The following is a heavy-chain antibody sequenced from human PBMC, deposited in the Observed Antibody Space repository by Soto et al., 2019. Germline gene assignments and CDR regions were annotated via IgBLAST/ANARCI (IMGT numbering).Heavy chain of an antibody. CDR3: AKGGSNGYYDAFDI. J-gene: IGHJ3*02. CDR1: GFTFRSYA. V-gene: IGHV3-23*01. Sequence: GGSLRLSCAASGFTFRSYAMSWVRQAPGKGLEWVSTISGSGGSTYYADSVEGRFTFSRDNSKNTLHLLMNSLRAVDTAVYYCAKGGSNGYYDAFDIWAQGTMVPGS. D-gene: IGHD6-19*01. CDR2: ISGSGGST.